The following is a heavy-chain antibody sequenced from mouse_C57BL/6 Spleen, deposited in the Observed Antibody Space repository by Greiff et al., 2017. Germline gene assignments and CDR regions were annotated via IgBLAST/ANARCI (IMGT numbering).Heavy chain of an antibody. V-gene: IGHV1-69*01. CDR1: GYTFTSYW. J-gene: IGHJ4*01. CDR2: IDPSDSYT. CDR3: ARSGGSLAMDY. D-gene: IGHD3-1*01. Sequence: LQQPGAELVMPGASVKLSCKASGYTFTSYWMHWVKQRPGQGLEWIGEIDPSDSYTNYNQKFKGKSTLTVDKSSSTAYMQLSSLTSEDSAVYYCARSGGSLAMDYWGQGTSVTVSS.